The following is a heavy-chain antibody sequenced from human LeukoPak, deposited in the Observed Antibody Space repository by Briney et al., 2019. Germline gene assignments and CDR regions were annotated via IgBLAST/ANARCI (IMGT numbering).Heavy chain of an antibody. J-gene: IGHJ5*02. V-gene: IGHV3-11*01. CDR1: KYIFRDYY. Sequence: PGGSLRLSCAASKYIFRDYYMSWVRQAPGKGLEWIAYISSNGRTIYYADSGRGRFTISRDNDKSSMYLLMNSLRVDDTAVYYCVRDSPRVRGWFDPWGQGTLVTVSS. CDR2: ISSNGRTI. CDR3: VRDSPRVRGWFDP. D-gene: IGHD3-10*01.